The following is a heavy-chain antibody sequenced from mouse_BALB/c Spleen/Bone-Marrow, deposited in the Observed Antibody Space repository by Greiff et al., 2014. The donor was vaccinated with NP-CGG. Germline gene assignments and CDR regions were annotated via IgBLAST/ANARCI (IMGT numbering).Heavy chain of an antibody. D-gene: IGHD1-1*01. V-gene: IGHV1S56*01. Sequence: QVHVKQSGVELVKPGASVKLSCKASGNTFTSYDINWVRQRPEQGLEWIGWIFPGDSTTKYNEKFKAKATLSTDKSSSTVHMQRSRLTSEDSAVYFGVRSLLRDWYFDVWGAGTTVTISS. J-gene: IGHJ1*01. CDR2: IFPGDSTT. CDR1: GNTFTSYD. CDR3: VRSLLRDWYFDV.